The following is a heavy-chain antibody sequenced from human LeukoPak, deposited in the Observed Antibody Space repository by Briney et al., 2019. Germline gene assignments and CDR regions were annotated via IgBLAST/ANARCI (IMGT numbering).Heavy chain of an antibody. D-gene: IGHD2-2*01. CDR3: AKIPKGGYFDS. CDR1: GFTFSSYA. J-gene: IGHJ4*02. CDR2: ISGSGGST. Sequence: GRSLRLSCVASGFTFSSYAMSWVRQAPGKGLEWVSSISGSGGSTYYADSVKGRFSISRDNSKNTLYLQMNSLRAEDTAVYYCAKIPKGGYFDSWGQGTLVTVSS. V-gene: IGHV3-23*01.